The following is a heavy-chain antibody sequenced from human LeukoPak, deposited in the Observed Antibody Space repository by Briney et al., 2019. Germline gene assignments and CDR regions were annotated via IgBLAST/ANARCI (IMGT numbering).Heavy chain of an antibody. J-gene: IGHJ4*02. CDR3: AREGRNYYDSSGYYPW. D-gene: IGHD3-22*01. Sequence: KPGGSLRLSCAASGFTFSGYSMNWVRQAPGKGLEWVSSISSSSSYIYYADSVKGRFTISRDNAKNSLYLQMNSLRAEDTAVYYCAREGRNYYDSSGYYPWWGQGTLVTVSS. CDR2: ISSSSSYI. V-gene: IGHV3-21*01. CDR1: GFTFSGYS.